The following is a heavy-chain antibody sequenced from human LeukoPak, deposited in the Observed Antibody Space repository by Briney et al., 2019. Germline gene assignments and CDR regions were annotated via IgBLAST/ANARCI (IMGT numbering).Heavy chain of an antibody. CDR1: GFSFSGDW. Sequence: PPESLRLACAASGFSFSGDWMTWARQAPGKGLEWVANIKKDGSEKYYVDSVKGRFTISRDNAKNSLYLQMHSLRVEDTALYYCARGYGLYVWGQGTTVTVSS. CDR3: ARGYGLYV. V-gene: IGHV3-7*04. J-gene: IGHJ6*02. CDR2: IKKDGSEK.